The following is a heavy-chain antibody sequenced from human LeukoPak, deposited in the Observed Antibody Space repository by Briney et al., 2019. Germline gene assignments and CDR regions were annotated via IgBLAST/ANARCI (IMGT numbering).Heavy chain of an antibody. J-gene: IGHJ4*02. V-gene: IGHV3-74*01. Sequence: GGSLSLSSAAFNCTFSSYWMHWVRQAPGKGLVWFSRIDTDGSTTSYADSVKGRFTISRDIAKNTLYLQMNSLRAEDTAVYYCARGGLEPVDYWGQGTLVTVSS. CDR2: IDTDGSTT. D-gene: IGHD1-1*01. CDR1: NCTFSSYW. CDR3: ARGGLEPVDY.